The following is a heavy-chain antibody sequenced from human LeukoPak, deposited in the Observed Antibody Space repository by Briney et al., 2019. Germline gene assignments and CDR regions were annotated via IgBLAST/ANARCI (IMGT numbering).Heavy chain of an antibody. CDR3: ARGGVRAADEYWFDP. D-gene: IGHD6-13*01. CDR1: GYTFTSYD. V-gene: IGHV1-8*03. CDR2: MNPNSGNT. J-gene: IGHJ5*02. Sequence: ASVKVSCKASGYTFTSYDINWVRQATGQGLEWMGWMNPNSGNTGYAQKFQGRVTITRNTSISTAYMELSSLRSEDTAVYYCARGGVRAADEYWFDPWGQGTLVTVSS.